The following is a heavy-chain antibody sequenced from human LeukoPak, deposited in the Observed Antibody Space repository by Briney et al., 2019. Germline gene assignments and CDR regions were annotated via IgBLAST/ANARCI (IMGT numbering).Heavy chain of an antibody. CDR2: ITSSSTYI. CDR1: GFIFSTYT. J-gene: IGHJ4*02. D-gene: IGHD4-17*01. Sequence: GGSLRLSCAASGFIFSTYTMTWVRQAPGRGLEWVSSITSSSTYIYYADSLKGRFTISRDNAKNSLFLQMNSLRAEDTAVYYCARVATVTTDFDYWGLGTLVTVSS. CDR3: ARVATVTTDFDY. V-gene: IGHV3-21*01.